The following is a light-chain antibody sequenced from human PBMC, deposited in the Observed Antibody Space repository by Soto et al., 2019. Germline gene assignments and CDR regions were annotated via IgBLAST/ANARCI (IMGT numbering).Light chain of an antibody. V-gene: IGLV1-44*01. CDR3: AAWDDSLKVYV. Sequence: QSVLTQPPSASGTPGQRVIISCSGSSSNIGSHTVNWYQQLPGTAPKVLIYSNTQRPSGVPDRLSGSKSGTSASLAISGLHAEDEADYYCAAWDDSLKVYVFGTGTKLTVL. CDR1: SSNIGSHT. J-gene: IGLJ1*01. CDR2: SNT.